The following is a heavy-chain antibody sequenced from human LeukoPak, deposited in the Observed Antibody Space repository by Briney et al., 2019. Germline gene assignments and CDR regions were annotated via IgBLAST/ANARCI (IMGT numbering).Heavy chain of an antibody. D-gene: IGHD3-3*01. V-gene: IGHV1-46*01. Sequence: GASVMVSCKAAGYSFTSYCMNWVRQAPGQGLEWMGIINPSGGSTSYAQKFQGRVTMTRDTSTSTVYMELSSLRSEDTAVYYCASTDDFWSGPTDYWGQGTLVTVSS. J-gene: IGHJ4*02. CDR1: GYSFTSYC. CDR2: INPSGGST. CDR3: ASTDDFWSGPTDY.